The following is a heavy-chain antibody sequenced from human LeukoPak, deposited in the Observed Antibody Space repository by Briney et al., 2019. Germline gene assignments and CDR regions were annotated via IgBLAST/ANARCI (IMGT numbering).Heavy chain of an antibody. Sequence: GGSLRLPCAASGFTFDDYGMSWVRQAPGKGLEWVSGINWNGDITGYADSVKGRFTISRDNAKNSLYVQMNSLRVEDTALYYCARGGSVVPAAIDYYYYYYMDVWGKGTTVTVSS. J-gene: IGHJ6*03. V-gene: IGHV3-20*04. CDR2: INWNGDIT. D-gene: IGHD2-2*01. CDR3: ARGGSVVPAAIDYYYYYYMDV. CDR1: GFTFDDYG.